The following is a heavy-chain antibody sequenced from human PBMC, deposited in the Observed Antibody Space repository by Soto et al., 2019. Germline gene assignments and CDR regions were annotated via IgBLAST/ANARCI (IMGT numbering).Heavy chain of an antibody. V-gene: IGHV3-23*01. CDR1: GFTFSSYA. D-gene: IGHD6-19*01. J-gene: IGHJ4*02. CDR3: AKDEGSGWYYFDY. Sequence: EVQLLESGGGLVQPGGSLRLSCAASGFTFSSYAMNWVRQAPGKGLEWVSSISGTGGRTYYADSVEGRFTTSRDNSKNTLYLQIDSLRAEDTAVYYCAKDEGSGWYYFDYWGQGTLVSVSS. CDR2: ISGTGGRT.